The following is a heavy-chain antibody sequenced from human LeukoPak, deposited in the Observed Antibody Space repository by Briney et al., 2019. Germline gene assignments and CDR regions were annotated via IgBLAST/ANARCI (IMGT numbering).Heavy chain of an antibody. J-gene: IGHJ4*02. V-gene: IGHV3-23*01. D-gene: IGHD1-26*01. CDR1: GFIFSSYA. CDR3: AKDWRIVGATPYFDY. Sequence: QSGGSLRLSCAGSGFIFSSYAMSWVRQAPGTGLEWVSAITDNGRSTFHADSVKGRFTISRDNSKNTLYLQMSSLRADDTAVYYCAKDWRIVGATPYFDYWGQGTLVTVSS. CDR2: ITDNGRST.